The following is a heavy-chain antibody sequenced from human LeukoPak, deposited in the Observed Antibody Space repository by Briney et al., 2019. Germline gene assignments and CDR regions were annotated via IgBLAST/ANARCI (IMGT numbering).Heavy chain of an antibody. CDR3: ARDYCSSTSCLFDY. CDR1: GYTFTSYG. Sequence: ASVEVSCKASGYTFTSYGISWVRQAPGQGLEWMGRINPNSGDTNYAQKFQGRVTMTRDTSISTAYMELSRLRFDDTAVYYCARDYCSSTSCLFDYWGQGTLVTVSS. J-gene: IGHJ4*02. V-gene: IGHV1-2*06. CDR2: INPNSGDT. D-gene: IGHD2-2*01.